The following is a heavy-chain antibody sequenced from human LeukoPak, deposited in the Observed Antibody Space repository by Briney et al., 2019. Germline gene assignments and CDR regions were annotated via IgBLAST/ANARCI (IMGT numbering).Heavy chain of an antibody. D-gene: IGHD2-2*01. CDR2: ISYDGSNK. Sequence: GGSLRLSCAASGFTFSSYAMHWVRQAPGKGLEWVAVISYDGSNKYYADSVKGRFTISRDNSKNTLYLQMNSLRAEDTAVYYCAKVPGAMGTVPAAVDYWGQGTLVTVSS. J-gene: IGHJ4*02. CDR1: GFTFSSYA. V-gene: IGHV3-30*18. CDR3: AKVPGAMGTVPAAVDY.